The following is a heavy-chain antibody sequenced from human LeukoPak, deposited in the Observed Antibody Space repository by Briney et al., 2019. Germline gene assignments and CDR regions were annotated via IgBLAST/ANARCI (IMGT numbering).Heavy chain of an antibody. CDR2: ISYDGKVK. D-gene: IGHD6-19*01. CDR3: ARDIVAGSPHYFDY. CDR1: GFTFSRYA. Sequence: PGRPLRLSCAASGFTFSRYAMHWVRQAPGKGLDWLAVISYDGKVKKYSDSVKGRFTISRDDSTNTIYLQMDSLTAEDTAVYYCARDIVAGSPHYFDYWGQGTLVTVSS. J-gene: IGHJ4*02. V-gene: IGHV3-30*04.